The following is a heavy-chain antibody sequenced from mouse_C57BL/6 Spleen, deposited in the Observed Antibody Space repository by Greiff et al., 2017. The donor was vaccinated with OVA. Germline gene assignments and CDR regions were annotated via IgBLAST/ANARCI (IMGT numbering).Heavy chain of an antibody. D-gene: IGHD1-1*01. J-gene: IGHJ4*01. Sequence: QVQLQQPGAELVMPGASVKLSCKASGYTFTSYWMHWVKQRPGQGLEWIGEIDPSDSYTNYNQKFKGKSTLTVDKSSSTAYMQLSRLTSEDSAVYYCARGVTTVVAKGYYAMDYWGQGTSVTVSS. V-gene: IGHV1-69*01. CDR1: GYTFTSYW. CDR3: ARGVTTVVAKGYYAMDY. CDR2: IDPSDSYT.